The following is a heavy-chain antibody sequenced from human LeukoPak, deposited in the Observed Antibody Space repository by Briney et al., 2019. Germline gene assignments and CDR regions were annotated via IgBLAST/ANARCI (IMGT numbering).Heavy chain of an antibody. CDR1: GGSFSGYY. CDR3: AGVSTAITDS. V-gene: IGHV4-34*01. Sequence: SETLSLTCAVYGGSFSGYYWSWIRQPPGKGLEWIGEINHSGSTNYNPSLKSRVTISVDTSKNQFSLKLSSVTAADTAVYYCAGVSTAITDSWGQGTLVTVSS. J-gene: IGHJ4*02. CDR2: INHSGST. D-gene: IGHD5-18*01.